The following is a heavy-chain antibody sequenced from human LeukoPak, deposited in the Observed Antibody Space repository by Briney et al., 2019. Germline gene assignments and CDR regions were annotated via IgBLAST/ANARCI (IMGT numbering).Heavy chain of an antibody. CDR1: GGSISSYY. V-gene: IGHV4-59*01. CDR3: ARGLAAALDY. D-gene: IGHD6-25*01. J-gene: IGHJ4*02. CDR2: IYYSGST. Sequence: PSETLSLTCTVSGGSISSYYWSWIRQPPGKGLEWIGYIYYSGSTNYNPSLKSRVTISVDTSKNQFSLKLSSVTAADTAVYYCARGLAAALDYWGQGTLVTVPS.